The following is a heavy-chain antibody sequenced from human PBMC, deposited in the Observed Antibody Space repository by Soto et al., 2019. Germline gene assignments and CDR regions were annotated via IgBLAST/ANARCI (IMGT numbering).Heavy chain of an antibody. J-gene: IGHJ4*02. CDR1: GFTFSSYA. Sequence: GGSLRLSCAASGFTFSSYAMSWVRQAPGKGLEWVSAISGSGGSTYYADSVKGRFTISGDNSKNTLYLQMNSLRAEDTAVYYCAKDRGTYYYDSSGLYFDYWGQGTLVTVSS. CDR3: AKDRGTYYYDSSGLYFDY. D-gene: IGHD3-22*01. CDR2: ISGSGGST. V-gene: IGHV3-23*01.